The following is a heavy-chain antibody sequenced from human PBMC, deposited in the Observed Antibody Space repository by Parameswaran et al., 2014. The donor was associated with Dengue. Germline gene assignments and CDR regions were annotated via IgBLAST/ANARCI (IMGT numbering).Heavy chain of an antibody. Sequence: LSLTCAASGFTFSSYAMHWVRQAPGKGLEWVAVISYDGSNKYYADSVKGRFTISRDNSKNTLYLQMNSLRAEDTAVYYCARDTDYGGNSPPHWGQGTLVTVSS. D-gene: IGHD4-23*01. CDR2: ISYDGSNK. J-gene: IGHJ4*02. V-gene: IGHV3-30-3*01. CDR3: ARDTDYGGNSPPH. CDR1: GFTFSSYA.